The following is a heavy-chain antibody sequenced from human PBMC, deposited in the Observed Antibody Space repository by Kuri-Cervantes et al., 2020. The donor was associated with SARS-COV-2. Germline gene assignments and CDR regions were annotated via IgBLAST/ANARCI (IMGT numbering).Heavy chain of an antibody. Sequence: SQTLSLTCAISGDSVSSNSAAWNWIRQSPSRGLEWLGRTYYRSKWYNDYAVSVKSRITINPDTSKNQFSLQLNSVTPEDTAVYYCARLGYCSSTSCPPYYYYYMDVWGKGTTVTVSS. J-gene: IGHJ6*03. D-gene: IGHD2-2*01. V-gene: IGHV6-1*01. CDR1: GDSVSSNSAA. CDR3: ARLGYCSSTSCPPYYYYYMDV. CDR2: TYYRSKWYN.